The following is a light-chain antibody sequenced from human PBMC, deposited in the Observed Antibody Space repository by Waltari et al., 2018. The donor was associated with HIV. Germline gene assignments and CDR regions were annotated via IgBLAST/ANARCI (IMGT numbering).Light chain of an antibody. Sequence: SYELTQPPSVSVSPGQTASITCSGDKLGDRYASWYQQKPGQSPVLVIYQDNKRPSGIPERFSGSNSGNTATLTISGTQAMDEADYYCQAWDSSTVVFGGGTKLTVL. V-gene: IGLV3-1*01. J-gene: IGLJ2*01. CDR3: QAWDSSTVV. CDR1: KLGDRY. CDR2: QDN.